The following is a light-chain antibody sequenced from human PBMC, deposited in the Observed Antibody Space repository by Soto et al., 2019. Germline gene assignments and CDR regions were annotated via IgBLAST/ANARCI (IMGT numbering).Light chain of an antibody. CDR1: SSDVGGYNY. CDR3: SSSSSSSTPVI. V-gene: IGLV2-14*01. J-gene: IGLJ2*01. Sequence: QSALTQPASVSGSPGQSITISCTGTSSDVGGYNYVSWYQQHPGKAPNLMIFEVSSRPSGVSPRFSGSKSGNTASLTISGLQAEDEADYYCSSSSSSSTPVIFGGGTQLTVL. CDR2: EVS.